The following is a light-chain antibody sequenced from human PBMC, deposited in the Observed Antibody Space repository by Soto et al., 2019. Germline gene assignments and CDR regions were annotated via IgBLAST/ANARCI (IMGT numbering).Light chain of an antibody. Sequence: EIVLTQSPVTLSLSPGEIATLSCSASQSVSSTYLIWYQQKPGQAPRLLIYGASSRATGVPDRFSGGGSGTDFTLTISRLEPEDFAVYYCQQFVNSLTWTFGQGTKV. V-gene: IGKV3-20*01. J-gene: IGKJ1*01. CDR1: QSVSSTY. CDR2: GAS. CDR3: QQFVNSLTWT.